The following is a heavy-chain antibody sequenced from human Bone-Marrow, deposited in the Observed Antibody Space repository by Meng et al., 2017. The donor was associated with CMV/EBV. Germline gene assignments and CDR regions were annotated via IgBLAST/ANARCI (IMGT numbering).Heavy chain of an antibody. CDR1: GFTFSSYG. D-gene: IGHD7-27*01. CDR3: ARAVRQPGDYYYGMDV. J-gene: IGHJ6*02. Sequence: GESLKISCAASGFTFSSYGMHWVRQAPGKGLEWVAVISYDGSNKYYADSVKGRFTISRDNSKNTLYLQMNSLRAEDTAVYYCARAVRQPGDYYYGMDVWGQGTTVTVSS. V-gene: IGHV3-30*19. CDR2: ISYDGSNK.